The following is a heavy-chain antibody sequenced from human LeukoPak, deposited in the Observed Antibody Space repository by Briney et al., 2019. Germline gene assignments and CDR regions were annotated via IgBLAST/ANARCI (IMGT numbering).Heavy chain of an antibody. CDR1: GGSISSSSYY. J-gene: IGHJ5*02. V-gene: IGHV4-39*07. Sequence: SETLSLTCTVSGGSISSSSYYWGWIRQPPGKGLEWIGGIYYSGSTYYNPSLKSRVTISVDTSKNQFSLKVTSVTAADTAVYYCVRSPQLDPWGQGTLVTVSS. CDR2: IYYSGST. CDR3: VRSPQLDP.